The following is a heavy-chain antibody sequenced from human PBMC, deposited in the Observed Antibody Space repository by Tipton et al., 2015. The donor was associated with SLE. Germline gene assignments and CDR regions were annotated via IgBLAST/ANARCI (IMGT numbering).Heavy chain of an antibody. Sequence: TLSLTCTVSGGSISGGTYYWTWIRQPAGKGLEWIGRIYWTGSTNYNPSLRSRVIISIDTSKNDFSLNLTSVTAADTAIYYCARGGNGYDSWGQGTRVTVSS. CDR2: IYWTGST. V-gene: IGHV4-61*02. CDR3: ARGGNGYDS. D-gene: IGHD5-12*01. J-gene: IGHJ5*02. CDR1: GGSISGGTYY.